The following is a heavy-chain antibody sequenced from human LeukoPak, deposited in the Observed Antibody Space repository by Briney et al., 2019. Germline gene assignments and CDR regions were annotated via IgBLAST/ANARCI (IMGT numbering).Heavy chain of an antibody. CDR3: ARHNYGDYAFDY. J-gene: IGHJ4*02. Sequence: SETLSLTCTVSGGSISSYYWSWIRQPPGQGLEWIGYIYYSGSTNYNPSLKSRVTISVDTSKNQFSLKLSSVTAADTAVYYCARHNYGDYAFDYWGQGTLVTVSS. V-gene: IGHV4-59*08. CDR2: IYYSGST. D-gene: IGHD4-17*01. CDR1: GGSISSYY.